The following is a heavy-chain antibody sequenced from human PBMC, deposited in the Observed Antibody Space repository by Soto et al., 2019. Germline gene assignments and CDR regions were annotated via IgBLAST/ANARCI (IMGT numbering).Heavy chain of an antibody. CDR2: ISTSDSTI. Sequence: PGGSLRLSCAASGFTFSDYYMAWIRQAPGKGLEWVSYISTSDSTIYYADSVKGRFTISRDNSKTSLYLQMNSLRAEDTAVFYCARVNAFGPLRGHFDLWGQGTMVTVSS. J-gene: IGHJ3*01. CDR3: ARVNAFGPLRGHFDL. V-gene: IGHV3-11*01. CDR1: GFTFSDYY. D-gene: IGHD2-15*01.